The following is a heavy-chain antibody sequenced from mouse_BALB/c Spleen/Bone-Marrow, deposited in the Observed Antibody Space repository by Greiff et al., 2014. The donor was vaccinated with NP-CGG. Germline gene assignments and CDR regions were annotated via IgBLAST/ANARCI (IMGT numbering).Heavy chain of an antibody. CDR2: IDPSDSYT. J-gene: IGHJ3*01. Sequence: QVQLQQSGAELVKPGASVKLSCKASGYTFTSYWMHWVKRRPGQGLEWIGEIDPSDSYTNYNQKFKGKATLTVDKSSSTAYMQLSSLTSEDSAVYYCASYYGYDEGFAYWCQGTLVTVSA. D-gene: IGHD2-2*01. CDR1: GYTFTSYW. V-gene: IGHV1-69*02. CDR3: ASYYGYDEGFAY.